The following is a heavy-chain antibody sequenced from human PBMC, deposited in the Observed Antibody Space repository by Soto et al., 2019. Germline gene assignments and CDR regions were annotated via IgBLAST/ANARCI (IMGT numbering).Heavy chain of an antibody. CDR3: ARQEDSGSHLIEY. D-gene: IGHD1-26*01. CDR2: VYYTGST. Sequence: SETLSLTCTVSGGTMFSSTYHWAWIRQPPGKGLEWLGSVYYTGSTFYNTPLKSRLTISVDTSKKQFSLKLASVTAADTAVYYCARQEDSGSHLIEYWGRGTLVTGSS. V-gene: IGHV4-39*01. J-gene: IGHJ4*02. CDR1: GGTMFSSTYH.